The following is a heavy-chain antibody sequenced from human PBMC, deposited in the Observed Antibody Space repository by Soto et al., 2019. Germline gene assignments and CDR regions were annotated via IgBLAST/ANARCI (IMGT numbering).Heavy chain of an antibody. J-gene: IGHJ3*02. D-gene: IGHD6-13*01. Sequence: TSETLSLTCTVSGGSISSGDYYWSWIRQPPGKGLEWIGYIYYSGSTYYNPSLKSRVTISVDTSKNQFSLKLSSVTAADTAVYYCAREAAAVYDAFDIWGQGTMVTVSS. CDR1: GGSISSGDYY. CDR3: AREAAAVYDAFDI. V-gene: IGHV4-30-4*01. CDR2: IYYSGST.